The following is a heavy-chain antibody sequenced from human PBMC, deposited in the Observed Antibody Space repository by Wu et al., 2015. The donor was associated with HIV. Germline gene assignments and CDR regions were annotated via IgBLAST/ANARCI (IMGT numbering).Heavy chain of an antibody. J-gene: IGHJ4*02. Sequence: WVRQVPGQGLEFVGRLNPRTGATDLAQKFQGRVAVTTDTSISTAYMELYGLRPEDTAVYYCAREIQLLHQWGQGTLVTVSS. D-gene: IGHD5-24*01. CDR2: LNPRTGAT. V-gene: IGHV1-2*02. CDR3: AREIQLLHQ.